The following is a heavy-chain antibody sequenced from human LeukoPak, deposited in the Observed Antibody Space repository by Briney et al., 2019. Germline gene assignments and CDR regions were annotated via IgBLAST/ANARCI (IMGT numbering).Heavy chain of an antibody. CDR3: AKESQQLPRLYYFDY. V-gene: IGHV3-23*01. D-gene: IGHD6-13*01. CDR1: GFTFSSYA. J-gene: IGHJ4*02. Sequence: GGSLRLSCAASGFTFSSYAMSWVRQAPGKGLEWVSAISGSGGSTYYADSVKGRFTISRDDSKNTLYLQMNSLRAEDTAVYYCAKESQQLPRLYYFDYWGQGTLVTVSS. CDR2: ISGSGGST.